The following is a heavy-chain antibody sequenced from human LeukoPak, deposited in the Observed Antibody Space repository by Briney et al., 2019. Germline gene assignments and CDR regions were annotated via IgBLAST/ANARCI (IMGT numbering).Heavy chain of an antibody. V-gene: IGHV1-18*01. J-gene: IGHJ4*02. Sequence: ASVKVSCKASGYTFTSYGISWVRQAPGQGLEWMGWISAYNVNTNYAQKLQGRVTMTTDTSTSTAYMELRSLRSDDTAVYYCAREAPGIAAAGLFDYWGQGTLVTVSS. CDR3: AREAPGIAAAGLFDY. CDR1: GYTFTSYG. CDR2: ISAYNVNT. D-gene: IGHD6-13*01.